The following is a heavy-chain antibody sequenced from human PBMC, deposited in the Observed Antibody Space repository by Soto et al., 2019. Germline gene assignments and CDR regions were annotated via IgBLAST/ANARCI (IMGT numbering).Heavy chain of an antibody. D-gene: IGHD6-19*01. CDR2: ISYDGSNE. J-gene: IGHJ6*02. Sequence: QVQLVESGGGVVQPGRSLRLSCAASGFTFSSYGMHWVRQAPGKGLEWVERISYDGSNEDYADSVQGRFTISRDNSKKTLYLQMNSLRTEDTAVYYCAKDLEWLVLRYAMDVWGQGTTVTVSS. CDR1: GFTFSSYG. CDR3: AKDLEWLVLRYAMDV. V-gene: IGHV3-30*18.